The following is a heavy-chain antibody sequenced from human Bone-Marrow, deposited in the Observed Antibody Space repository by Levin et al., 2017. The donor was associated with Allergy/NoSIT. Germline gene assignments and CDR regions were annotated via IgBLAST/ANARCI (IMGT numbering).Heavy chain of an antibody. J-gene: IGHJ4*02. Sequence: PGGSLRLSCAASGFTFSNAWMSWVRQAPGKGLEWVGRIKSKTDGGTTDYAAPVKGRFTISRDDSKNTLYLQMNSLKTEDTAVYYCTTGALHIVVVTAIRSDYWGQGTLVTVSS. V-gene: IGHV3-15*01. CDR1: GFTFSNAW. CDR2: IKSKTDGGTT. D-gene: IGHD2-21*02. CDR3: TTGALHIVVVTAIRSDY.